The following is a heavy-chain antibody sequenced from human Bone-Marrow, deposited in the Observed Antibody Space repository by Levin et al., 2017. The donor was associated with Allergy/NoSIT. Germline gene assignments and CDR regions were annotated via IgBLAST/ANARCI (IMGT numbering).Heavy chain of an antibody. CDR1: GFTFGYYG. J-gene: IGHJ6*02. CDR2: ISHDGSEK. V-gene: IGHV3-30*18. CDR3: AKDKISRGSNYPYYYGMDV. Sequence: PGGSLRLSCAASGFTFGYYGMHWVRQAPGKGLEWVAVISHDGSEKYYANSVKGRFTISRDNSKNTLYLQMNSLRAEDTAVFYCAKDKISRGSNYPYYYGMDVWGQGTTVTVSS. D-gene: IGHD4-11*01.